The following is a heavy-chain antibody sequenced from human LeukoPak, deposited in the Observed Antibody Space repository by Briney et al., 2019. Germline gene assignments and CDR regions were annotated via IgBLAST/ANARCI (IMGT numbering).Heavy chain of an antibody. J-gene: IGHJ5*02. V-gene: IGHV3-7*01. CDR1: GFTFSNYW. CDR2: IKQDGSDK. D-gene: IGHD3-10*01. CDR3: ARDRGRGFDP. Sequence: PGGSLRLSCVASGFTFSNYWMSWVRQAPGKGLEWVANIKQDGSDKYYVGSVKGRFTISKDNAKNSLFLQMNSLRAEDTAVYYCARDRGRGFDPWGQGTLVTVSS.